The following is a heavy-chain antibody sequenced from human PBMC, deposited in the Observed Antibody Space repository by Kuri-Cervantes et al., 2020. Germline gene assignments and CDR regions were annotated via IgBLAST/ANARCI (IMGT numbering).Heavy chain of an antibody. V-gene: IGHV3-7*01. Sequence: GESLKISCAASGLNISNYWMSWIRQAPGKGPEWLANIKQDGSQSYHADSVKGRFTISRDTAKNSLYLQMNSLRAEDTAVYYCARDFYYDTSGYCDYWGQGTLVTVSS. D-gene: IGHD3-22*01. CDR1: GLNISNYW. J-gene: IGHJ4*02. CDR3: ARDFYYDTSGYCDY. CDR2: IKQDGSQS.